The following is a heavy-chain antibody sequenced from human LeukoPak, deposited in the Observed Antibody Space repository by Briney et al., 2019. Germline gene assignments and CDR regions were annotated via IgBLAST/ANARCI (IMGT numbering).Heavy chain of an antibody. CDR1: GFTFSGYW. D-gene: IGHD3-10*01. CDR3: AARGEVWFGDYYMDV. CDR2: IKQDGSEK. Sequence: GGSLRLSCVAPGFTFSGYWMTWVRQPPGKGLEWVAIIKQDGSEKYYVNSVKGRFTISRDNAKNSLYLQLNILRSEDTAVYYCAARGEVWFGDYYMDVWGKGTTVTISS. J-gene: IGHJ6*03. V-gene: IGHV3-7*03.